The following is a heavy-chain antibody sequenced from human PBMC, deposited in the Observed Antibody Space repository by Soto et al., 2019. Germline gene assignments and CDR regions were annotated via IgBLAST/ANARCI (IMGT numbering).Heavy chain of an antibody. CDR1: AGTFRSYS. CDR2: IVPMFGTP. D-gene: IGHD1-20*01. J-gene: IGHJ6*02. CDR3: ARSVVTSLPRYYDGMDA. Sequence: QVQLVQSGAEVKKPGSSVKVSCKASAGTFRSYSISWVRQAPGQGLEWMGAIVPMFGTPNYAQKFHGRVTITADDSTSTADIELSSLRPEDMADYYCARSVVTSLPRYYDGMDAWGQGTTVTVSS. V-gene: IGHV1-69*12.